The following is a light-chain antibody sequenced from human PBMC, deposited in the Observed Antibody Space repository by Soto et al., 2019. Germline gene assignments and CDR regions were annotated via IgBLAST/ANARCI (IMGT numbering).Light chain of an antibody. CDR3: QQYGSSPPT. V-gene: IGKV3-20*01. CDR1: QSVSSNY. CDR2: GAS. J-gene: IGKJ1*01. Sequence: EIVLTQSPGTLSLSPGERATLSCRASQSVSSNYLAWYRRKPGQAPRLLIYGASYRATDIPGRFSGSGSGTDLTLTIPRLEPEDFAVYYCQQYGSSPPTFGPGTRVEIK.